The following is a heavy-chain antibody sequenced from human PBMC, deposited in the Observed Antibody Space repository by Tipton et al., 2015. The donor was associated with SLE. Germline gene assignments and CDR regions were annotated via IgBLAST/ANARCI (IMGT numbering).Heavy chain of an antibody. CDR2: INQSGST. CDR1: GGSFSVCY. D-gene: IGHD3-16*01. Sequence: TLSLTCAVYGGSFSVCYWSWIRQSPGKGLEWIGEINQSGSTNYNPSLKGRVTISVDTSKNQFSLSVNSVTAADTAVYYCARSMLTTKRVFDYWGQGTLVTVSS. CDR3: ARSMLTTKRVFDY. V-gene: IGHV4-34*01. J-gene: IGHJ4*02.